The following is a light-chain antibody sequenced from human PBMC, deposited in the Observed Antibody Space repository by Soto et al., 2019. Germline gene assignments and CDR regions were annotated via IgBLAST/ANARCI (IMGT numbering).Light chain of an antibody. V-gene: IGLV2-14*01. CDR3: SSYTSSSTFYV. Sequence: QSVVTQPASLSGSPVQSITISCTGTSSDVGGYNYVSGYQQHPGKAPKLMIYDVSNRPSGVSNRFSGSKSGNTASLTISGLQAEDEADYYCSSYTSSSTFYVFGTGTKVTVL. J-gene: IGLJ1*01. CDR2: DVS. CDR1: SSDVGGYNY.